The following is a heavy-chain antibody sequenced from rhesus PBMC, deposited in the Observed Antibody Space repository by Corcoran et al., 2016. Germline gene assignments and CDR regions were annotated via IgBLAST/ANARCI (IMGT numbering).Heavy chain of an antibody. CDR3: ASSGGNYGDGLDS. Sequence: QVQLVQSGAELKKPGSSVKVSCKVSGFTFASYAISGVRQDPGQGLEWMGVIIPLVGIPNYAEKVQGRVTITADTSTSTAYMELSSLRSEDTAVYYCASSGGNYGDGLDSWGQGVVVTVSA. J-gene: IGHJ6*01. CDR1: GFTFASYA. CDR2: IIPLVGIP. V-gene: IGHV1-198*02. D-gene: IGHD1-44*01.